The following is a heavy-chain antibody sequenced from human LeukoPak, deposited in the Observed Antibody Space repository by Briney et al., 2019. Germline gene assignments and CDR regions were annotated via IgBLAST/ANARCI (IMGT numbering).Heavy chain of an antibody. Sequence: GGSLRLSCVASGFTFSIYAMTWVRQAPGKGLEWVSAISGSGGSTYYADSVKGRFTISRDNSKNTLYLQMNSLRAEDTAVYYCAKEGGSSEAFDYWGQGTLVTVSS. CDR1: GFTFSIYA. CDR3: AKEGGSSEAFDY. D-gene: IGHD6-6*01. V-gene: IGHV3-23*01. CDR2: ISGSGGST. J-gene: IGHJ4*02.